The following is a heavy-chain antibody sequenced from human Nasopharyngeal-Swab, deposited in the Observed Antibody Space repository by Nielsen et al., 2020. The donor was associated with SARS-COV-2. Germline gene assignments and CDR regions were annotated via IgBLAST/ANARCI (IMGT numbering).Heavy chain of an antibody. V-gene: IGHV3-21*01. J-gene: IGHJ6*02. CDR1: GFTFRSYS. CDR2: ISSSSSYV. Sequence: GESLKISCAASGFTFRSYSMNWVRQAPGKGLEWVSSISSSSSYVYYADSVKGRFTISRDNAKNSLYLQMNSLRAEDTAVYYCARGVDSSSWYFPYYYYGMDVWGQGTTVTVSS. D-gene: IGHD6-13*01. CDR3: ARGVDSSSWYFPYYYYGMDV.